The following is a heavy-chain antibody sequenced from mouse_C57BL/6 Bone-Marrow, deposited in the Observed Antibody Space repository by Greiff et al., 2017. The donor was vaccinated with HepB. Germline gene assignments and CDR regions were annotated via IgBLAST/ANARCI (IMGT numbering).Heavy chain of an antibody. V-gene: IGHV5-17*01. D-gene: IGHD1-1*01. CDR3: ASYYGSGYVRYAIDY. J-gene: IGHJ4*01. CDR1: GFTFSDYG. Sequence: EVKLMESGGGLVKPGGSLKLSCAASGFTFSDYGMHWVRQAPEKGLEWVAYISSGSSTIYYADTVKGRFTISRDNTKNTLFLQMTSLRSEDTAMYYCASYYGSGYVRYAIDYWGQGTSVTVSS. CDR2: ISSGSSTI.